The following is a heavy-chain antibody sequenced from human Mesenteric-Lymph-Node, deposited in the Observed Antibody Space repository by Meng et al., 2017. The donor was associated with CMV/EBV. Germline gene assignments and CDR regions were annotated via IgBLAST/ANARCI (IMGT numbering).Heavy chain of an antibody. Sequence: SVKVSCKASGYTFTSYGISWVRQAPGQGPEWMGGIVAVYGTPNYAQKFQGRVAITTDESTSTAYMELSSLRSEDTAIYYCVMKLILIDYWGQGTLVTVSS. V-gene: IGHV1-69*05. CDR2: IVAVYGTP. J-gene: IGHJ4*02. D-gene: IGHD3-16*01. CDR1: GYTFTSYG. CDR3: VMKLILIDY.